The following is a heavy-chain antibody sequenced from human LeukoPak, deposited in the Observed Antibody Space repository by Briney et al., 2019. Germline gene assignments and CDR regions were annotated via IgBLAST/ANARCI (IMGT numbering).Heavy chain of an antibody. D-gene: IGHD4-23*01. CDR3: AKGNGGNSGEYFYYGMDV. Sequence: GGSLRLSCAASRFTFSSYAMTWVRQAPGKGLEWVSAISGSGGNTYYADSVKGRFTISRDNSKNTLYLQMNSLRAEDTAVYYCAKGNGGNSGEYFYYGMDVWGQGTTVTVSS. CDR1: RFTFSSYA. CDR2: ISGSGGNT. V-gene: IGHV3-23*01. J-gene: IGHJ6*02.